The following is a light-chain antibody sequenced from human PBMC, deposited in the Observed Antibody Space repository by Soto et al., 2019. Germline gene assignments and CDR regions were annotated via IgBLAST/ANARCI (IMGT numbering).Light chain of an antibody. CDR1: QSINIY. V-gene: IGKV1-5*03. CDR2: QAS. J-gene: IGKJ2*01. CDR3: QQYSRYSA. Sequence: DIQVTQSPATLSASVGDRVTITFRASQSINIYLAWYCQKPGKAPELLIYQASILEPGVPSRFSGRGSGTEFTLTISSLQPDDFATYYCQQYSRYSAFGHGTKVDIK.